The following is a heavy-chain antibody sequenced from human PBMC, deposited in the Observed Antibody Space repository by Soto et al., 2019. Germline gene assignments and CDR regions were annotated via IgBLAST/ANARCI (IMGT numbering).Heavy chain of an antibody. Sequence: PSETLSLTCAVSGYSISSGYYWGWIRQPPGKGLEWIGSIYHSGSTYYNPSLKSRVTISVDTSKNQFSLKLSSVTAADTAVYYCARLYCSSTSCPYYFDYWGQGTLVTVSS. J-gene: IGHJ4*02. CDR3: ARLYCSSTSCPYYFDY. CDR2: IYHSGST. V-gene: IGHV4-38-2*01. D-gene: IGHD2-2*01. CDR1: GYSISSGYY.